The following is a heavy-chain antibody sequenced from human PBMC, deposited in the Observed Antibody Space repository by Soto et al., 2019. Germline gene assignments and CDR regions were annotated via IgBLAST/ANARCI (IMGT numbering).Heavy chain of an antibody. CDR1: GGSISSGGYY. J-gene: IGHJ3*02. V-gene: IGHV3-23*01. D-gene: IGHD1-26*01. Sequence: VQLQESGPGLVKPSQTLSLTCTVSGGSISSGGYYWSWIRQAPGKGLEWVSSIGGGGDDTYYADSVKGRFIISRDNSKSTLSLRLNGLRAEDTAVYYCVKDRMNHNSVWDPFDIWGQGTMVTVSS. CDR3: VKDRMNHNSVWDPFDI. CDR2: IGGGGDDT.